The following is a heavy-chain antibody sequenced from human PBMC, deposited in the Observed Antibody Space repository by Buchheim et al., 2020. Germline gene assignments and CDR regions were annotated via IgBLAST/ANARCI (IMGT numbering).Heavy chain of an antibody. V-gene: IGHV3-74*01. CDR1: GFTFSSYW. D-gene: IGHD3-22*01. Sequence: EVQLVESGGGLVQPGGSLRLSCAASGFTFSSYWMHWVRQAPGKGLVWVSRLNSDGSSPSYADSVKGRFTISRDNAKNTLYLQMNSLRAEDTAVYYCARVPITPTMIVMGHFDYWGQGTL. J-gene: IGHJ4*02. CDR2: LNSDGSSP. CDR3: ARVPITPTMIVMGHFDY.